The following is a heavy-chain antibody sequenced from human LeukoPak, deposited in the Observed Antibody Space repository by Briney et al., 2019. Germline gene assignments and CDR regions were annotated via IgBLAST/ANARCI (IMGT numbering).Heavy chain of an antibody. J-gene: IGHJ4*02. CDR1: GFTFSSYA. Sequence: GGSPRLSCAASGFTFSSYAMNWVRQAPGKGLEWVSAISGSGGSTYYADSVKGRFTISRDNSKNTLYLQMSSLRAEDTAVYYWAKGGGGGDYGYYFDYWGQGALVTVSS. CDR3: AKGGGGGDYGYYFDY. V-gene: IGHV3-23*01. CDR2: ISGSGGST. D-gene: IGHD4-17*01.